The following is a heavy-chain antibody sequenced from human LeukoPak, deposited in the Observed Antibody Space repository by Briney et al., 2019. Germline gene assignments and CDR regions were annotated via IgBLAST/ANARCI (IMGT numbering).Heavy chain of an antibody. CDR1: GYTFTSYG. CDR2: ISGYNGNT. J-gene: IGHJ4*02. V-gene: IGHV1-18*01. D-gene: IGHD4/OR15-4a*01. CDR3: AREAFTTRCYDS. Sequence: ASVTVSCKASGYTFTSYGISWVRQAPGQGLEWMGWISGYNGNTDYAQKLQGRVTMTTDTSTSTVYMELRSLRSGDTAVYYCAREAFTTRCYDSWGQGTLVTVSS.